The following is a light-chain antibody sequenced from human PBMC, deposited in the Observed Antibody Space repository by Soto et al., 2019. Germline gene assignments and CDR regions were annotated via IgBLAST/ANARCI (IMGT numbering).Light chain of an antibody. CDR1: QSVSTW. J-gene: IGKJ4*01. V-gene: IGKV1-5*03. CDR3: QQYNSYPLS. Sequence: DIQMTQSPSTLSASVGDRVTITCRASQSVSTWLAWYQRKPGKAPNLLVYKASSLESGVPSRFSGSGSGTEFTLTITSLQPDDSATYYCQQYNSYPLSFGGGTKVEIK. CDR2: KAS.